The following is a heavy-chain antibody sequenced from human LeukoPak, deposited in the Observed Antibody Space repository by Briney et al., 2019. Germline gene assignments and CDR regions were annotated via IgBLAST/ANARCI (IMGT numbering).Heavy chain of an antibody. Sequence: GGSLRLSCAASGFTLSSYSMNWVRQAPGKGLEWVSSISSSSSYIYYADSVKGRFTISRDNAKNSLYLQMNSLRAEVTALYYCARTVSSAGWSDDAFDIWGQGTMVTVSS. V-gene: IGHV3-21*01. CDR1: GFTLSSYS. CDR2: ISSSSSYI. CDR3: ARTVSSAGWSDDAFDI. D-gene: IGHD6-19*01. J-gene: IGHJ3*02.